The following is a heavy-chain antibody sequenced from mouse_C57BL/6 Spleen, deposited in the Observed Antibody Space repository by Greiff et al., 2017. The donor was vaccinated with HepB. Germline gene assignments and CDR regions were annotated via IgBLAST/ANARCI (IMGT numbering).Heavy chain of an antibody. Sequence: VQLKESGGDLVKPGGSLKLSCAASGFTFSSYGMSWVRQTPDKRLEWVATISSGGSYTYYPDSVKGRFTISRDNAKNTLYLQMSSLKSEDTAMYYCARRGDHDYGGAYWGQGTLVTVSA. CDR1: GFTFSSYG. CDR2: ISSGGSYT. D-gene: IGHD2-4*01. J-gene: IGHJ3*01. CDR3: ARRGDHDYGGAY. V-gene: IGHV5-6*01.